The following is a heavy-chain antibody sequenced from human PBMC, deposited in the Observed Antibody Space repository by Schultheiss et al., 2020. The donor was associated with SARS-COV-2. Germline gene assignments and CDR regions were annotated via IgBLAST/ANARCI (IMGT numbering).Heavy chain of an antibody. CDR3: ARGVRYNYYGLDV. V-gene: IGHV3-74*01. Sequence: GGSLRLSCVGSGFSFRSYWMHWVRQIPGKRPVWVARINSDWSDSSHADAVKGRFTVSRDNAQNTVYLQMSSLRGEDTGVYYCARGVRYNYYGLDVWGQGTTVTVSS. J-gene: IGHJ6*02. CDR1: GFSFRSYW. D-gene: IGHD3-22*01. CDR2: INSDWSDS.